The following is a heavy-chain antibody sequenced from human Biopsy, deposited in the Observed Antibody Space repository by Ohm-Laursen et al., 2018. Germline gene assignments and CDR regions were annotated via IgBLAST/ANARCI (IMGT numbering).Heavy chain of an antibody. J-gene: IGHJ2*01. V-gene: IGHV4-59*01. Sequence: TLALTCTVSGDSISSYYWSGIRQSPGKGREGMGYDYYNGSTGYNTSLQSRVTISVDTSKNHFSLRLRSVTPADTAIYYCARDRGYYSDRTVPGYFDLWGRGTLVTVSS. CDR2: DYYNGST. CDR1: GDSISSYY. D-gene: IGHD3-22*01. CDR3: ARDRGYYSDRTVPGYFDL.